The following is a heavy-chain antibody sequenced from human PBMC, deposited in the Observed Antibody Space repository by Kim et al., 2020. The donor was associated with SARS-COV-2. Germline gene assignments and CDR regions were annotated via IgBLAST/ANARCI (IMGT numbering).Heavy chain of an antibody. CDR1: GFTFGDYA. CDR3: AKASGRHYYYYYMDV. CDR2: ISWNSGSI. V-gene: IGHV3-9*01. Sequence: GGSLRLSCAASGFTFGDYAMHWVRQAPGKGLEWVSGISWNSGSIGYADSVKGRFTISRDNAKNSLYLQMNSLRAEDTALYYCAKASGRHYYYYYMDVWGKGTTVTVSS. J-gene: IGHJ6*03. D-gene: IGHD3-10*01.